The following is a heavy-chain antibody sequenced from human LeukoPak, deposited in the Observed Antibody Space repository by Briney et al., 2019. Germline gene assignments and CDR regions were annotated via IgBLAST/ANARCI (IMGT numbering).Heavy chain of an antibody. Sequence: VASVKVSCKASGYTFTSYGITWVRQAPGQGLEWMGWISTYNGNTNYAQNLQGRVTMTTDTSTSTAYMELRSLRSDDTAVYYCARGGRLGELFSPDYWGQGTLVTVPS. J-gene: IGHJ4*02. V-gene: IGHV1-18*04. CDR2: ISTYNGNT. D-gene: IGHD3-16*01. CDR3: ARGGRLGELFSPDY. CDR1: GYTFTSYG.